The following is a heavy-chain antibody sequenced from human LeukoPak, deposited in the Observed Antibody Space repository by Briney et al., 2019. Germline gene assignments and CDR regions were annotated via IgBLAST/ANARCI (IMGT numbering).Heavy chain of an antibody. CDR3: ARPLGIPYYYCGMDV. CDR2: IIPILGIA. CDR1: GGTFSSYA. Sequence: ASVKVSCKASGGTFSSYAISWVRQAPGQGLEWMGRIIPILGIANYAQKFQGRVTITADKSTSTAYMELSSLRSEDTAVYYCARPLGIPYYYCGMDVWGQGTTVTVSS. V-gene: IGHV1-69*04. D-gene: IGHD1-14*01. J-gene: IGHJ6*02.